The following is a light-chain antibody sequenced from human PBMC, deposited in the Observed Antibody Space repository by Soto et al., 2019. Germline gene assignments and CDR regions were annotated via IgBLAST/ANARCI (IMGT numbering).Light chain of an antibody. Sequence: EIVLTQSPGTLSLSPGERATLSCRASQSVSSSYLAWYQQKPGQAPRLLIYGASSRATGIPDRFSGSGSGTDFTLTISRLEPEDFAVYYCQQYASSSRTFGPGTKVEIK. J-gene: IGKJ1*01. CDR2: GAS. V-gene: IGKV3-20*01. CDR1: QSVSSSY. CDR3: QQYASSSRT.